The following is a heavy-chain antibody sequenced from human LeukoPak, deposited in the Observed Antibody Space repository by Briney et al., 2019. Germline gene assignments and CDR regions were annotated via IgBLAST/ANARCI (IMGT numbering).Heavy chain of an antibody. CDR3: ARGNGVRGNWFDP. J-gene: IGHJ5*02. CDR2: MNPNSGNT. V-gene: IGHV1-8*03. Sequence: ASVKVSCKASGYTFTSYDINWVRQATGQGLEWMGWMNPNSGNTGYAQKFQGRVTITRNTSISTAYMELSSLRPEDTAVYYCARGNGVRGNWFDPWGQGTLDTVSS. D-gene: IGHD3-10*01. CDR1: GYTFTSYD.